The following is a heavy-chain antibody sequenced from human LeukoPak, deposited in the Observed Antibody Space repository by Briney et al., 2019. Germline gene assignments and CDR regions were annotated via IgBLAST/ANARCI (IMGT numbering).Heavy chain of an antibody. V-gene: IGHV3-48*01. D-gene: IGHD3-16*01. Sequence: PGGSLRLSCAASGFTFSRYHMNWVRQTPGKGLEWISYISGRGTTIYYADSVKGRFTIFRDNAKNSLYLQMNSLRAEDTAVYYCGRLVGDSGELTDWGQGTLVIVSS. CDR2: ISGRGTTI. CDR3: GRLVGDSGELTD. CDR1: GFTFSRYH. J-gene: IGHJ4*02.